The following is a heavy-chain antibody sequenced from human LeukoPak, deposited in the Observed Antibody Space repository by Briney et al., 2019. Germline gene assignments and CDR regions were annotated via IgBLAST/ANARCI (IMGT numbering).Heavy chain of an antibody. CDR1: GFTFSSYA. J-gene: IGHJ1*01. CDR3: AREGDRQWLVRFAEYFQH. D-gene: IGHD6-19*01. CDR2: ISYDGSNK. V-gene: IGHV3-30-3*01. Sequence: PGGSLRLSWAASGFTFSSYAMHWVRQAPGKGLEWVAFISYDGSNKYYADSVKGRFTISRDNSKNTLYLQMNSLRAEDTAVYYCAREGDRQWLVRFAEYFQHWGQGTLVTVSS.